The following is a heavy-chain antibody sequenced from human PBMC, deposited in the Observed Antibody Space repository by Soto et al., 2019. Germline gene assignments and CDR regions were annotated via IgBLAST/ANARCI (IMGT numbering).Heavy chain of an antibody. Sequence: GGYLSLSGAAAGINCSTYSMTCVRQPPGKGLEWVSSISSSSSTIYYADSVKVRFSISRDNAKTSLYLQMNSLRDEDTAVYYCARDEITISGVVSVSGNKYGMDVSAQATTLTVS. CDR2: ISSSSSTI. J-gene: IGHJ6*02. D-gene: IGHD3-3*01. CDR1: GINCSTYS. V-gene: IGHV3-48*02. CDR3: ARDEITISGVVSVSGNKYGMDV.